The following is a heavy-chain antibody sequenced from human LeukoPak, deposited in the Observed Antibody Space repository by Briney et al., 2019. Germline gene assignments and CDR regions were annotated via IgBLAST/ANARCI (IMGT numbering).Heavy chain of an antibody. J-gene: IGHJ3*02. CDR3: ARFITIFGVVIEEAFDI. Sequence: GASVKVSCKASGYTFTGYYMHWVRQAPGQGLEWMGWINPNSGGTNYAQKFQGRVTMTRDTSISTAYMELSRLRSDDTAVYYCARFITIFGVVIEEAFDIWGQGTMVTVSS. D-gene: IGHD3-3*01. CDR1: GYTFTGYY. V-gene: IGHV1-2*02. CDR2: INPNSGGT.